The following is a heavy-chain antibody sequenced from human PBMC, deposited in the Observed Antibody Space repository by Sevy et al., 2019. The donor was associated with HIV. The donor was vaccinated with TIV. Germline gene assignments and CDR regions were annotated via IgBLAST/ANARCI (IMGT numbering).Heavy chain of an antibody. CDR3: AGGGGIYYDSRGFHPQYYFDS. Sequence: SETLSLTCAVSGGSINSFFWSWIRQSPGKGLEWIGYVYDSGNSEYNPSLRSRVTISVDTSKKQFSLKLSSVTAADPAVYYGAGGGGIYYDSRGFHPQYYFDSWGQGTLVTVSS. D-gene: IGHD3-22*01. J-gene: IGHJ4*02. V-gene: IGHV4-59*01. CDR2: VYDSGNS. CDR1: GGSINSFF.